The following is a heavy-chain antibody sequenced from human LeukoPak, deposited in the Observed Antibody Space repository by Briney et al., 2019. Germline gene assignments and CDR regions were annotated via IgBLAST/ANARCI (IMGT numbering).Heavy chain of an antibody. D-gene: IGHD5-12*01. CDR2: IYHSGST. CDR3: ARSVTGEGSGYDYYFDY. CDR1: GGSISSGGYS. V-gene: IGHV4-30-2*01. J-gene: IGHJ4*02. Sequence: SETLSLTCAVSGGSISSGGYSWSWIRQPPGKGLEWIGYIYHSGSTYYNPSLKSRVTISVDRSKNQFSLKLSSVTAADTAVYYCARSVTGEGSGYDYYFDYWGQGTLVTVSS.